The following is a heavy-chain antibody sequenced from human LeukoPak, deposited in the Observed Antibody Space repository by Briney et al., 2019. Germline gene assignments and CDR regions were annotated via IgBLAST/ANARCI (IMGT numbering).Heavy chain of an antibody. Sequence: PSETLSLTCTVSGGSIISQYWSWIRQPPGKGLEWIGYIYYSGTAKYNPSLKSRVTISVDMSKNQFSLRLSSVTAADTAVYFCARDRGSLGGFDFWGQGTLVTVSS. V-gene: IGHV4-59*11. D-gene: IGHD3-16*01. CDR1: GGSIISQY. CDR2: IYYSGTA. CDR3: ARDRGSLGGFDF. J-gene: IGHJ4*02.